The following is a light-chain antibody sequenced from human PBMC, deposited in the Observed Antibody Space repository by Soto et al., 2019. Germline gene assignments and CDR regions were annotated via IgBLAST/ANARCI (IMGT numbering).Light chain of an antibody. Sequence: QSVLTQPASVSGSPGQSITISCTGTTSDIGNNEYVSWYQQHPGKAPQLIIYEVVNRPSGVSNRFSVSKSGNTASLTISGLHAEDEADYYCSSYTPTTWVFGGETKLAVL. CDR3: SSYTPTTWV. V-gene: IGLV2-14*01. CDR2: EVV. CDR1: TSDIGNNEY. J-gene: IGLJ3*02.